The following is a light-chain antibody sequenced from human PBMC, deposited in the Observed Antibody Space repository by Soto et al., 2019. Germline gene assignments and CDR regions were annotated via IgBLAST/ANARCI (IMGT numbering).Light chain of an antibody. Sequence: DIQMTQSPSTLSASVGDRVTITCRASQSISSWLAWYQQKPGKAPKLLIYDASSLESGVPSRFSGSGSGTEFTLTISSLQPDDFATYYCQLYNSYPRTFGQGTKVDIK. CDR1: QSISSW. CDR2: DAS. V-gene: IGKV1-5*01. CDR3: QLYNSYPRT. J-gene: IGKJ1*01.